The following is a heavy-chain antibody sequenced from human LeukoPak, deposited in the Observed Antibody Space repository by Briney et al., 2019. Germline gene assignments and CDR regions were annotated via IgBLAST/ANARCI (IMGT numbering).Heavy chain of an antibody. CDR2: ISANNGYT. V-gene: IGHV1-18*04. Sequence: DSVKVSCKASGYTFTSNGVTWVRQAPGQGLEWMGWISANNGYTNYAQKFQDRVTLTTDTSTSTAYMELRSLRSDDTAVYYCAGGNSASEIYHYLNWFDPWGQGTLVTVSS. CDR1: GYTFTSNG. D-gene: IGHD4-23*01. CDR3: AGGNSASEIYHYLNWFDP. J-gene: IGHJ5*02.